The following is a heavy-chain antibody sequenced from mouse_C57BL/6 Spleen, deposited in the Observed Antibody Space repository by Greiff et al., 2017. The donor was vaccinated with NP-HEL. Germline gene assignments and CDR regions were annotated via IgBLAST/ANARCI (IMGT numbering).Heavy chain of an antibody. J-gene: IGHJ3*01. D-gene: IGHD1-1*01. CDR3: ARGGFITTVDWFAY. V-gene: IGHV3-6*01. CDR2: ISYDGSN. Sequence: EVQLQESGPGLVKPSQSLSLTCSVTGYSITSGYFWNWIRQFPGNKLEWMGYISYDGSNNYNPSLKNRISITRDTSKNQFFLKLQSVTTEDTATYDCARGGFITTVDWFAYWGQGTLVTVSA. CDR1: GYSITSGYF.